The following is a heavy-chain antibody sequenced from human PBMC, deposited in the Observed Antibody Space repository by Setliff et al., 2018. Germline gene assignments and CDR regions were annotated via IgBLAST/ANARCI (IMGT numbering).Heavy chain of an antibody. Sequence: GESLKISCAASGFTFSTYTMNWIRQAPGKGLEWVSSISRDSNHIYYADSVKGRFTISRDNAKNTLFLQMNSLRVEDTAVYYCARSENCFSTHCSPYDYWGQGTLVTVSS. CDR1: GFTFSTYT. V-gene: IGHV3-21*06. CDR2: ISRDSNHI. CDR3: ARSENCFSTHCSPYDY. J-gene: IGHJ4*02. D-gene: IGHD2-2*01.